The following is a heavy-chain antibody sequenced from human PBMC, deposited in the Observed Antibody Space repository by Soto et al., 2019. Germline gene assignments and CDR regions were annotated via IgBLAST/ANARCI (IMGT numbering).Heavy chain of an antibody. V-gene: IGHV1-69*08. Sequence: QVHLVQSGAEVKKPGSSVKVSCKASGGTFSPYTINWVRQAPGQGLEWMGRIIPFLGVTNHAQKFQDRVTITAYKSTSTAYLEFRSLRSEDTAVYYCTIDWDSSVSTWEFVGHWGQGTLVTVSS. D-gene: IGHD4-4*01. CDR2: IIPFLGVT. CDR3: TIDWDSSVSTWEFVGH. CDR1: GGTFSPYT. J-gene: IGHJ4*02.